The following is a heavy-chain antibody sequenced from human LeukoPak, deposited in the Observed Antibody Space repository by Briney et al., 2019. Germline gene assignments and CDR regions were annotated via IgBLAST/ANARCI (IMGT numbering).Heavy chain of an antibody. CDR1: GFTFSSYA. D-gene: IGHD2-2*02. CDR2: ISYDGSNK. Sequence: GGSLRLSCAASGFTFSSYAMHWVRQAPGKGLEWVAVISYDGSNKYYADSVKGRFTISRDNSKNTLYLQMNSLRAEDTAVYYCARDDCSSTSCYTHFDYWGQGTLVTVSS. V-gene: IGHV3-30*04. J-gene: IGHJ4*02. CDR3: ARDDCSSTSCYTHFDY.